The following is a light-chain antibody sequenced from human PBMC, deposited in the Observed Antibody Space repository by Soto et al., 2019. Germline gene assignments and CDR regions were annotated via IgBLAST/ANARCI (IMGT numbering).Light chain of an antibody. CDR2: ENN. V-gene: IGLV1-51*02. Sequence: QAVVTQPPSVSAAPGQKVTISCSGSSSNIGNNYVSWYQQLPGTAPKLLIYENNKRPSGIPDRFSGSKSGTSATLGITGLQTGDEADYYCGTWDSSLSAGEYVFGTGTKVTVL. CDR3: GTWDSSLSAGEYV. CDR1: SSNIGNNY. J-gene: IGLJ1*01.